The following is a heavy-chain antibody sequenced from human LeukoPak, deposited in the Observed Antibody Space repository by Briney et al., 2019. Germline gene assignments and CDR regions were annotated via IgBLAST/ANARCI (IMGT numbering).Heavy chain of an antibody. V-gene: IGHV3-21*01. Sequence: GRSLRLSCAASGLTFSSYSMNWVRQAPGKGLEWVSSISSSSSYIYYADSVKGRFTISRDNAKNSLYLQMNSLRAEDTAVYYCARDTYCGGDCYPGLFDYWGQGTLVTVSS. D-gene: IGHD2-21*02. J-gene: IGHJ4*02. CDR3: ARDTYCGGDCYPGLFDY. CDR1: GLTFSSYS. CDR2: ISSSSSYI.